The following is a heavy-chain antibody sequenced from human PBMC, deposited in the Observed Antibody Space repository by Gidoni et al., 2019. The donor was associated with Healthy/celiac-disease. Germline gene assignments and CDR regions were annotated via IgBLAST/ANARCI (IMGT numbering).Heavy chain of an antibody. CDR2: IYYSGST. D-gene: IGHD6-19*01. V-gene: IGHV4-39*01. J-gene: IGHJ5*02. CDR1: GGSISSSSYY. Sequence: QLQLQESGPGLVKPSETLSLTCTVSGGSISSSSYYWGWIRQPPGKGMEWFGSIYYSGSTYDNPSLKSRVTISVDTSKTQFSLKLSSVTAADTAVYYCARHIEQWLVRAAWWFDPWGQGTLVTVSS. CDR3: ARHIEQWLVRAAWWFDP.